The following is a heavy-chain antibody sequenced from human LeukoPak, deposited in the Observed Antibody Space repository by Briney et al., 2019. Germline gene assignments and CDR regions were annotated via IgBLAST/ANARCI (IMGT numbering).Heavy chain of an antibody. Sequence: PGGSLRLSCAASGFTFSDYYMSWIRQAPGKGLEWVSYISSSGSTIYYADSVKGRFTISRDNAKNSLYLQMNSLRAEDTAVYYCARDVSTHYDFCDYWGQGTLVTVSS. CDR1: GFTFSDYY. V-gene: IGHV3-11*01. J-gene: IGHJ4*02. CDR3: ARDVSTHYDFCDY. D-gene: IGHD3-3*01. CDR2: ISSSGSTI.